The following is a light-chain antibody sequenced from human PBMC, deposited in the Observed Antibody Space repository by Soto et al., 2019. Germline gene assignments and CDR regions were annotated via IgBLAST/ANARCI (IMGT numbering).Light chain of an antibody. Sequence: DIQMTQSPSSLSASVGDRVTISCRASQSIGRFLNWYQQKPGKAPKLLIYASSTVQGGVPSSISGSGSGTDFTLAISSRQPDDVATYFCQQSYRTPYTFGQGTKLDIK. J-gene: IGKJ2*01. CDR1: QSIGRF. V-gene: IGKV1-39*01. CDR3: QQSYRTPYT. CDR2: ASS.